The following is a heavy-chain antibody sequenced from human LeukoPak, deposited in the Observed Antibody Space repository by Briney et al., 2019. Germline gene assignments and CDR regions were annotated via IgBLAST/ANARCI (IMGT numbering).Heavy chain of an antibody. CDR3: AGDRGYSYFDY. V-gene: IGHV3-7*01. Sequence: GESLRLSCAASGFGFSNYWMSWVRQAPGKGLEWVANMNADGSEKNYFDSVKGRFTISRDNAQDSLYLQMNSLRAEDTAVYYCAGDRGYSYFDYWGQGTLLTVSS. D-gene: IGHD5-12*01. J-gene: IGHJ4*02. CDR2: MNADGSEK. CDR1: GFGFSNYW.